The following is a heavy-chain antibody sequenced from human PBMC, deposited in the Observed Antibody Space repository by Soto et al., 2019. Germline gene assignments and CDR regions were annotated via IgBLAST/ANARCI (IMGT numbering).Heavy chain of an antibody. Sequence: GGSLRLSCAASGFTFSSYGMHWVRQAPGKGLEWVAVIWYDGSNKYYADSVKGRFTISRDNSKNTLYLQMNSLRAEDTAVYYCARDIRLSRTPGEPWFDPWGQGTLVTVSS. CDR3: ARDIRLSRTPGEPWFDP. D-gene: IGHD3-10*01. CDR2: IWYDGSNK. V-gene: IGHV3-33*01. J-gene: IGHJ5*02. CDR1: GFTFSSYG.